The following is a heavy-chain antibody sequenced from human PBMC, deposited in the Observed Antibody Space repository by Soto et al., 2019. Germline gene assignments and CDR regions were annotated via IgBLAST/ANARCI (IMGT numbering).Heavy chain of an antibody. D-gene: IGHD2-2*01. J-gene: IGHJ6*03. V-gene: IGHV3-66*01. CDR3: TRGSDIVVVPAAISHFYMDV. CDR1: GFTVSSNY. CDR2: IYSGGST. Sequence: EAQLVESGGGLVQPGGSLRLSCAASGFTVSSNYMSWVRQAPGKGLEWVSVIYSGGSTYYADSVKSRFTISRDNSKSTLYLQMNSLRAEDMAVYYCTRGSDIVVVPAAISHFYMDVWGKGATVTDFS.